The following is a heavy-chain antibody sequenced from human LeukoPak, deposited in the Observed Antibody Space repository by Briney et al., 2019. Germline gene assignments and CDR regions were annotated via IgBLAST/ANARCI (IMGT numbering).Heavy chain of an antibody. Sequence: ASVKVSCKASGGTFSSYAISWVRQAPGQGLEWMGRIIPILGIANYAQKFQGRVTITADKSTSTAYMELSSLRSEDTAVYYCAGPHSGSSWYNWFDPWGQGTLVTVSS. CDR3: AGPHSGSSWYNWFDP. D-gene: IGHD1-26*01. V-gene: IGHV1-69*04. J-gene: IGHJ5*02. CDR1: GGTFSSYA. CDR2: IIPILGIA.